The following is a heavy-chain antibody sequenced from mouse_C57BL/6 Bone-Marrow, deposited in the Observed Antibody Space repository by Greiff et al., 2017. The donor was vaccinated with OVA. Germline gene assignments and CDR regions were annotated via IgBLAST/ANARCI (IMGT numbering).Heavy chain of an antibody. CDR1: GFSLTSYG. CDR2: IWSGGST. V-gene: IGHV2-2*01. J-gene: IGHJ4*01. Sequence: VMLVESGPGLVQPSQSLSITCTVSGFSLTSYGVHWVRQSPGKGLEWLGVIWSGGSTDYNAAFISRLSISKDNSKSQVFFKMNSLQADDTAIYYCARKKFYGNSYAMDYWGQGTSVTVSS. D-gene: IGHD2-1*01. CDR3: ARKKFYGNSYAMDY.